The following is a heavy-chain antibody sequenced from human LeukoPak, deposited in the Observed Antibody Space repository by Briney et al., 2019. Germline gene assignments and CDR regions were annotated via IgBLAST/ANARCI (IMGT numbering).Heavy chain of an antibody. D-gene: IGHD3-10*01. J-gene: IGHJ4*02. CDR3: VKDRITMVRGVILFDY. V-gene: IGHV3-64D*06. CDR2: MSSNGGST. CDR1: GFTFSSYA. Sequence: GGSLRLSCSASGFTFSSYAMHWVRQAPGKGLEYVSAMSSNGGSTYYADSVKGRFTISRDNSKNTLYLQMSSLRAEDTAVYYCVKDRITMVRGVILFDYWGQGTLVTVSS.